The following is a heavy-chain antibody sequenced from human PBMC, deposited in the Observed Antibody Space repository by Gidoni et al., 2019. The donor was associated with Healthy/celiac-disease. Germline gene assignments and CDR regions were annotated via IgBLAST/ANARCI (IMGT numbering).Heavy chain of an antibody. V-gene: IGHV2-5*02. J-gene: IGHJ3*02. Sequence: QITLKESGPTLVKPTQTLTLTCTFSGFSLSTSGVGVGWIRQPPGKALEWLALIYWDDDKRYSPSLKSRLTITKDTSKNQVVLTMTNMDPVDTATYYCAHTQSPTYYYGSGRLGAFDIWGQGTMVTVSS. CDR1: GFSLSTSGVG. CDR2: IYWDDDK. D-gene: IGHD3-10*01. CDR3: AHTQSPTYYYGSGRLGAFDI.